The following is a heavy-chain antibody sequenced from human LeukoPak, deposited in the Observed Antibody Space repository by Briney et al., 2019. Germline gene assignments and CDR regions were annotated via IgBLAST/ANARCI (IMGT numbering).Heavy chain of an antibody. CDR1: GGSISSGGYS. Sequence: NPSETLSLTCAVSGGSISSGGYSWSWIRQPPGKGLEWFGYIYHSGSTYYNPSLKSRVTISVDRSKNQFSLKLSSVTAADTAVYYCARDHDSSGSYFDYWGQGTLVTVSS. V-gene: IGHV4-30-2*01. CDR3: ARDHDSSGSYFDY. D-gene: IGHD3-22*01. CDR2: IYHSGST. J-gene: IGHJ4*02.